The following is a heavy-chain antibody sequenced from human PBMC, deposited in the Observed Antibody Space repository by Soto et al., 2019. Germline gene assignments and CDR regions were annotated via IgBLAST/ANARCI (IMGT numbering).Heavy chain of an antibody. CDR3: AKGWVAVTAYGMDV. CDR2: ISGSGGST. CDR1: GFTFSSYA. V-gene: IGHV3-23*01. J-gene: IGHJ6*02. Sequence: PGGSLRLSCAASGFTFSSYAMSWVRQAPGKGLEWVSAISGSGGSTYYADSVKGRFTISRDNSKNTLYLQMNSLRAEDTAVYYCAKGWVAVTAYGMDVWGQGTTVTVSS. D-gene: IGHD4-17*01.